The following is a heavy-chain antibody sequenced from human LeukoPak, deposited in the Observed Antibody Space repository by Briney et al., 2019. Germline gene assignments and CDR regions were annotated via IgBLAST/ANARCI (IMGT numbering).Heavy chain of an antibody. Sequence: GGSLRLSCAASGFTFSSYSMNWVRQAPGKGLEWVAVIWYDGSNKYYGDSVKGRFTISRDNSKNTVYLQMNSLRDEDTAVYYCARDHGSGWYAVDYWGQGTLVTVSS. D-gene: IGHD6-19*01. CDR3: ARDHGSGWYAVDY. CDR1: GFTFSSYS. V-gene: IGHV3-33*08. J-gene: IGHJ4*02. CDR2: IWYDGSNK.